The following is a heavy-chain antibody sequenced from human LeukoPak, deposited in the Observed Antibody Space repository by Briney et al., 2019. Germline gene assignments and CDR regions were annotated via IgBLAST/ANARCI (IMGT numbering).Heavy chain of an antibody. CDR1: GVSISSSNSY. J-gene: IGHJ4*02. CDR2: IYYSGNT. Sequence: SETLSLTCAVSGVSISSSNSYWGWIRQPPGKGLEWIGSIYYSGNTYYNASLKSRVTISVDTSKNQFSLKLSSVTAADTAVYYCARVRGYSYGAFDYWGQGTLVTVSS. V-gene: IGHV4-39*07. CDR3: ARVRGYSYGAFDY. D-gene: IGHD5-18*01.